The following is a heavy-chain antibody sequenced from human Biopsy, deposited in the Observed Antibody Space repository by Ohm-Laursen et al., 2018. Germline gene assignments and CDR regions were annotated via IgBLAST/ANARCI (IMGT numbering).Heavy chain of an antibody. CDR2: ISYTGYT. V-gene: IGHV4-59*11. Sequence: SETLSLTCIVSGGSFTGHYWSWIRQPPGKGLEWIGHISYTGYTSYNASLKSRVTISVDTSRNHFSLRLSSLTAADTAVYYCARGSNDFGGLYFPRWGQGTLPTVSS. J-gene: IGHJ4*02. CDR1: GGSFTGHY. CDR3: ARGSNDFGGLYFPR. D-gene: IGHD4-23*01.